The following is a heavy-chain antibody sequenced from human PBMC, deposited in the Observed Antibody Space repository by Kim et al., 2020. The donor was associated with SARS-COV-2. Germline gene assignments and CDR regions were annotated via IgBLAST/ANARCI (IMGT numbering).Heavy chain of an antibody. V-gene: IGHV3-7*03. CDR2: IKQDGSEE. Sequence: GGSLRLSCAASGFTFSSYWMNWARQAPGKGLEWVASIKQDGSEENYVDSVKGRFTISRDNAKNSLYLQMNSLRAEDTAVYYCARDLEYCSSISCYARLDPWGQGTLVTVSS. J-gene: IGHJ5*02. CDR3: ARDLEYCSSISCYARLDP. CDR1: GFTFSSYW. D-gene: IGHD2-2*01.